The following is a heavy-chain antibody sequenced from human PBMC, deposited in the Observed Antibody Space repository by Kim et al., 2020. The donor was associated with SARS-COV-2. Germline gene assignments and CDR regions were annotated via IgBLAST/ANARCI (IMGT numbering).Heavy chain of an antibody. D-gene: IGHD3-10*01. CDR1: GYTFTGYY. V-gene: IGHV1-2*06. Sequence: ASVKVSCKASGYTFTGYYMHWVRQAPGQGLEWMGRINPNSGGTKYAQKFQGRVTMTRDTSISTAYMELSRLRSDDTAVYHCARDGHLLWFGELLSSYYYYGMDVWGQGTVTVSS. CDR3: ARDGHLLWFGELLSSYYYYGMDV. CDR2: INPNSGGT. J-gene: IGHJ6*02.